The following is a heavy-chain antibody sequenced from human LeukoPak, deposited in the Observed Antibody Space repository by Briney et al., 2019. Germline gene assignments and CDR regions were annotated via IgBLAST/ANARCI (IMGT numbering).Heavy chain of an antibody. CDR1: GFTFSRYA. J-gene: IGHJ4*02. V-gene: IGHV3-23*01. CDR3: AKASAMIVVVSKHFDY. CDR2: ISGRDGST. D-gene: IGHD3-22*01. Sequence: GGSLRLSCAASGFTFSRYAMSWVRQAPGKGLEWVSGISGRDGSTYYADSVRGRFTISRDNSKNTLYLQMNSLRAEDTAVYYCAKASAMIVVVSKHFDYWGQGTLVTVSS.